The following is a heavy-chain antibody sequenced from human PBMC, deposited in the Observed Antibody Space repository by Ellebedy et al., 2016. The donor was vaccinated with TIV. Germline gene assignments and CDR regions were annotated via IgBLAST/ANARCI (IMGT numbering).Heavy chain of an antibody. CDR3: ARGRAWGNWNYQANFDY. CDR2: INHSGST. Sequence: SETLSLTXAVYGGSFSGYYWSWIRQSPGKGLEWIGEINHSGSTNYNPSLKSRVTVSVDTSKNQFSLKLSSVTAADTAVYYCARGRAWGNWNYQANFDYWGQGTLVTVSS. CDR1: GGSFSGYY. V-gene: IGHV4-34*01. D-gene: IGHD1-7*01. J-gene: IGHJ4*02.